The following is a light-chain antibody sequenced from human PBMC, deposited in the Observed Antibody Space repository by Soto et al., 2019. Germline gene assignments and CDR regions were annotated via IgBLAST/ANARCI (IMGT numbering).Light chain of an antibody. CDR3: QQYDHLPPT. J-gene: IGKJ5*01. Sequence: DIQMTQSPSSLSTSVGDRVTITCQASQDISFYLNWYQQKPGKAPKLLVYDASKLETGVPSRFTGSGSGTDFTFTISSLQPEDIATYYCQQYDHLPPTFGQGTRLDIK. CDR2: DAS. V-gene: IGKV1-33*01. CDR1: QDISFY.